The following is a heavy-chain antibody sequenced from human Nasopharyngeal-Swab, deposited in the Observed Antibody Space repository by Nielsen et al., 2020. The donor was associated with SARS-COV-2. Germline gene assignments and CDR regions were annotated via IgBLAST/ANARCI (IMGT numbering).Heavy chain of an antibody. D-gene: IGHD4-17*01. CDR2: ISAYNGNT. CDR3: LTVTYGMDV. V-gene: IGHV1-18*01. CDR1: GYTFTSYG. J-gene: IGHJ6*02. Sequence: ASVKVSCKASGYTFTSYGISWVRQAPGQGLEWMGWISAYNGNTNYAQKFQGRVTITADKSTSTAYMELSSLRSEDTAVYYCLTVTYGMDVWGQGTTVTVSS.